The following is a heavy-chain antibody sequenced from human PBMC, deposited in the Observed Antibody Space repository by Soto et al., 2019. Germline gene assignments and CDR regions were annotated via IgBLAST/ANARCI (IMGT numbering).Heavy chain of an antibody. D-gene: IGHD3-10*01. Sequence: SETLSLTCAVYGGSFSGYYWSWIRQPPGKGLEWIGEINHSGSTNYNPSLKSRVTISVDTSKNQFSLKLSSVAAADTAVYYCARDRRLITMVRGVSLWFDPWGQGTLVT. V-gene: IGHV4-34*01. CDR3: ARDRRLITMVRGVSLWFDP. CDR1: GGSFSGYY. CDR2: INHSGST. J-gene: IGHJ5*02.